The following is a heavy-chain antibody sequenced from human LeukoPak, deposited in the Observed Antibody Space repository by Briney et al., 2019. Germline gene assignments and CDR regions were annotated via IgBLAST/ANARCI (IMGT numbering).Heavy chain of an antibody. D-gene: IGHD3-10*01. CDR1: GGSFSGYY. V-gene: IGHV4-34*01. CDR2: INHSGST. CDR3: ARGLGYYGSGSYLKH. J-gene: IGHJ4*02. Sequence: LETLSLTCAVYGGSFSGYYWSWIRQPPGKGLEWIGEINHSGSTNYNPSLKSRVTISVDTSKNQFSLKLSSVTAADTAVYYCARGLGYYGSGSYLKHWGQGTLVTVSS.